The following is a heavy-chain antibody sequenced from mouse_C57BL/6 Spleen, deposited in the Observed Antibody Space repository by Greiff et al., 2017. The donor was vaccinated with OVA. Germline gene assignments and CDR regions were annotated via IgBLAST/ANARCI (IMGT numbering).Heavy chain of an antibody. CDR1: GYAFSSSW. D-gene: IGHD2-1*01. J-gene: IGHJ4*01. Sequence: QVHVKQSGPELVKPGASVKISCKASGYAFSSSWMNWVKQRPGKGLEWIGRIYPGDGDTNYNGKFKGKATLTADKSSSTAYMQLSSLTSEDSAVYFCARSGGSDLLWPDYYAMDYWGQGTSVTVSS. CDR3: ARSGGSDLLWPDYYAMDY. V-gene: IGHV1-82*01. CDR2: IYPGDGDT.